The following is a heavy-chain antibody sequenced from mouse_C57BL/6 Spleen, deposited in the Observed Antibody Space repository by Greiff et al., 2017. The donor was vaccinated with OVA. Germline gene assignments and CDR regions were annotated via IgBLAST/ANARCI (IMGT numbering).Heavy chain of an antibody. V-gene: IGHV1-15*01. D-gene: IGHD2-1*01. Sequence: VQLQQSGAELVRPGASVTLSCKASGYTFTDYEMHWVKQTPVHGLEWIGAIDPETGGTAYNQKFKGKAILTAGKSSSTAYMELRSLTSEDSAVYYCTNLLGYFDVWGTGTTVTVSS. CDR1: GYTFTDYE. CDR2: IDPETGGT. J-gene: IGHJ1*03. CDR3: TNLLGYFDV.